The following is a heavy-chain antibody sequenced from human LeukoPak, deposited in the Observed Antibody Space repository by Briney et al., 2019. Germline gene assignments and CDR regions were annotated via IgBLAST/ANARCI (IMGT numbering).Heavy chain of an antibody. CDR2: MDPSGTQK. CDR3: AIWASDNY. J-gene: IGHJ4*02. CDR1: GFTFNRSW. Sequence: PGGSLRLSCVVSGFTFNRSWMNWVRQAPGKGLEWVANMDPSGTQKRYVDSVTGRFTISKDNPGTSLYLEMNSLRADDTAIYYCAIWASDNYWGQETLVTVSS. D-gene: IGHD3-16*01. V-gene: IGHV3-7*01.